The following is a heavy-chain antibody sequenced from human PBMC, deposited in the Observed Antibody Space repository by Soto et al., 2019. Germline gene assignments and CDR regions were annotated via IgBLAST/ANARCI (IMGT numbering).Heavy chain of an antibody. J-gene: IGHJ4*02. CDR2: IYYSGST. V-gene: IGHV4-39*01. CDR1: GGSISSSSYY. Sequence: QLQLQESGPGPVKPSETLSLTCTVSGGSISSSSYYWGWIRQPPGKGLEWIGSIYYSGSTYYNPSLKSRVTISVDTSKNQFSLKLSSVTAADTAVYYCAVGSSGFYYVYWGQGTLVTVSS. CDR3: AVGSSGFYYVY. D-gene: IGHD1-26*01.